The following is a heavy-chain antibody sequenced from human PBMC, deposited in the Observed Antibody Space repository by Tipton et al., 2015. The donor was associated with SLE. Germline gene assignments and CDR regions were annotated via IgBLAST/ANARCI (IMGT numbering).Heavy chain of an antibody. CDR3: ARDGVGLLGGGYYGMDV. J-gene: IGHJ6*02. Sequence: TLSLTCTVSGGSISSGSYYWSWIRQPAGKGLEWIGYIYTSGSTNYNPSLKSRVTISVDTSKNQFSLKLSSVTAADTAVYYCARDGVGLLGGGYYGMDVWGQGTTVTVSS. D-gene: IGHD3-16*01. V-gene: IGHV4-61*09. CDR2: IYTSGST. CDR1: GGSISSGSYY.